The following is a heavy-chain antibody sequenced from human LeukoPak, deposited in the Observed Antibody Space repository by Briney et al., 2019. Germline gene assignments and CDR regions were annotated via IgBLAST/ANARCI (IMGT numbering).Heavy chain of an antibody. CDR2: IYHSGST. CDR1: GYSVSSGYY. J-gene: IGHJ4*02. D-gene: IGHD3-22*01. Sequence: SETLSLTCTVSGYSVSSGYYWGWIRQSPGKGLEWIGSIYHSGSTYYSPSLRSRITISVDTSKNQFFLKLSSVTAADTAVYYCAREDYYDSSGYYLDCWGQGTLVTVSS. CDR3: AREDYYDSSGYYLDC. V-gene: IGHV4-38-2*02.